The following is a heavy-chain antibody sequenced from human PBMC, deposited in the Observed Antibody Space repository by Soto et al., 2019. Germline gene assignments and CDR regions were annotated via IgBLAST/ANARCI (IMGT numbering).Heavy chain of an antibody. D-gene: IGHD6-13*01. CDR1: GYTSTVYA. CDR2: INAGNGAT. Sequence: ASVKVSCKASGYTSTVYAIHWVRQAPGQRLEWMGWINAGNGATKYSQNFQDRVTIARDTSANTAFMELSSLRSEDTAVYYCARGSAAAGPYYFDYWAQGTLVTVSS. V-gene: IGHV1-3*01. J-gene: IGHJ4*02. CDR3: ARGSAAAGPYYFDY.